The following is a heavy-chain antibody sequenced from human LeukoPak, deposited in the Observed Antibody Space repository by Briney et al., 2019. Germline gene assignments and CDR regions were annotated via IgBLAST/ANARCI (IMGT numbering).Heavy chain of an antibody. V-gene: IGHV3-48*01. J-gene: IGHJ4*02. CDR3: ARGPGYGHFFDY. CDR2: ICSTCSTI. Sequence: SGGSLRLSCAASGFTFSNFPMNWVRQTPGKGLEWISYICSTCSTIYYSASVRGRFTISRDNAMDVLYLQMNSLRVEDTAVYYCARGPGYGHFFDYWGQGTLVTVSS. CDR1: GFTFSNFP. D-gene: IGHD4-17*01.